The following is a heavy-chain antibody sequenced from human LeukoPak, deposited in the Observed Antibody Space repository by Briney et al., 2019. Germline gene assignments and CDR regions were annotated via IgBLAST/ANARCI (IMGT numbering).Heavy chain of an antibody. Sequence: GGSLRLSCAASGFTFSSYGMHWVRQAPGKGLEWVAFVRYDGSNKYYADSVKGRFTISRDNSKNTLYLQMNSLRAEDTAVYYCAKAVDPLHHENYDFWSGYYTSDAFDIWGQGTMVTVSS. CDR3: AKAVDPLHHENYDFWSGYYTSDAFDI. CDR2: VRYDGSNK. V-gene: IGHV3-30*02. CDR1: GFTFSSYG. J-gene: IGHJ3*02. D-gene: IGHD3-3*01.